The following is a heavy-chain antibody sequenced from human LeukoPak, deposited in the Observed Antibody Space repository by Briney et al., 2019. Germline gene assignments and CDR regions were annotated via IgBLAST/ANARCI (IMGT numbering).Heavy chain of an antibody. CDR3: ARHPGKVTNDWYFDL. J-gene: IGHJ2*01. Sequence: ASVKVSCKASGYTFTGYYMHWVRQAPGQGLEWMGWINPNSGGTNYAQKFQGRVTMTRDTSITTAYMEPSRLSSDDTAVYYCARHPGKVTNDWYFDLWGRGTLVTVSS. D-gene: IGHD4-23*01. V-gene: IGHV1-2*02. CDR1: GYTFTGYY. CDR2: INPNSGGT.